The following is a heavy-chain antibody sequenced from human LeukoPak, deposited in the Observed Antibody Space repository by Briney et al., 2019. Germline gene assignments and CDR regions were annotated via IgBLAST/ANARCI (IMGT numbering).Heavy chain of an antibody. CDR2: IRSKAFGGTT. CDR1: GFIFGDYV. Sequence: GGSLRLSCTTSGFIFGDYVMSWFRQAPGQGPEWVGFIRSKAFGGTTEYAASVKGRFTISRDDSKSVAYLQMNSLKTEDTAMYYCTRNRSLDYFDYWGQGTLVTVSS. CDR3: TRNRSLDYFDY. J-gene: IGHJ4*02. V-gene: IGHV3-49*03. D-gene: IGHD6-13*01.